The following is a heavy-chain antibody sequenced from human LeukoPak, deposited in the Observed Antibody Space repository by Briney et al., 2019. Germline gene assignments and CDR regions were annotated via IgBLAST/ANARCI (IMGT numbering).Heavy chain of an antibody. CDR2: ISGSGGSP. Sequence: GSLRLSCAASGFTFSSSAMSWVRQAPGKGLEWVSSISGSGGSPYYADSVKGRFTISRDNSKNTLYLQMNSLRAEDTAVYYCAKVADSSSWYGYYYYYMDVWGKGTTVTISS. D-gene: IGHD6-13*01. V-gene: IGHV3-23*01. CDR1: GFTFSSSA. CDR3: AKVADSSSWYGYYYYYMDV. J-gene: IGHJ6*03.